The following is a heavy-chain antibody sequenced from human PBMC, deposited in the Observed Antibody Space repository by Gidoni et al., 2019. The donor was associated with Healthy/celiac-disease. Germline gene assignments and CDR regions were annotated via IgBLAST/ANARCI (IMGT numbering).Heavy chain of an antibody. CDR2: ISAYNGNT. J-gene: IGHJ3*02. CDR1: GYTSSSYG. CDR3: ARELTGDYGDAFDI. Sequence: QVQMVQSGAAVNKPGASAKVSCTASGYTSSSYGISWVRQAPGQGLEWMGWISAYNGNTNYAQKLQGRVTMTTDTSTSTAYMELRSLRSDDTAVYYCARELTGDYGDAFDIWGQGTMVTVSS. V-gene: IGHV1-18*01. D-gene: IGHD7-27*01.